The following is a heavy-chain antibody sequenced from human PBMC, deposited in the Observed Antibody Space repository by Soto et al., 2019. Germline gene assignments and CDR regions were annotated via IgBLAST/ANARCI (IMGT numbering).Heavy chain of an antibody. Sequence: QVQLVQSGAEVKNPGASVKVSCKASGYTFIKYGLSLVRQAPGQGLERMGWINTYNGNTKYAQKLQGRVTLTTDTSTSTDSMELRSLNSDDTAVSYCARTSMVRGVIRGDDAFDIWGQGTMVSVSS. J-gene: IGHJ3*02. CDR3: ARTSMVRGVIRGDDAFDI. CDR1: GYTFIKYG. V-gene: IGHV1-18*01. CDR2: INTYNGNT. D-gene: IGHD3-10*01.